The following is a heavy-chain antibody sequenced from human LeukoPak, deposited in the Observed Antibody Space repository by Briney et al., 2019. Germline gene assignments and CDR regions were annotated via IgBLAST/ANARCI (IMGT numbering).Heavy chain of an antibody. CDR3: AKDLSDYASYYYYGMDV. Sequence: QPGRSLRLSCAASGFTFSSYGMHWVRQAPGKGLEWVAAISYDGSNKYYADSVKGRFTISRDNSKNTLYLQMNSLRAEDTAVYYCAKDLSDYASYYYYGMDVWGQGTTVTVSS. J-gene: IGHJ6*02. CDR2: ISYDGSNK. CDR1: GFTFSSYG. V-gene: IGHV3-30*18. D-gene: IGHD4-17*01.